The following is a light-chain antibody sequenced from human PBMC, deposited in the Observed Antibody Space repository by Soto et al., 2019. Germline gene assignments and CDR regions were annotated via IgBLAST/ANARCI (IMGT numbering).Light chain of an antibody. Sequence: DIQMTQSPSSLSASVGDRVTITCRASQSISTYLNWYQQKVGKAPKLLIYAASSLQRGVTSRFSGSGSGTDFTLTISSLQPEDFATYYCQQSYSTPRTFGQGTKREIK. CDR2: AAS. V-gene: IGKV1-39*01. CDR3: QQSYSTPRT. CDR1: QSISTY. J-gene: IGKJ2*02.